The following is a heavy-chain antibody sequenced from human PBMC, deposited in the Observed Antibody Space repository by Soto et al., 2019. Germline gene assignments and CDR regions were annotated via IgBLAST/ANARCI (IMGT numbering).Heavy chain of an antibody. V-gene: IGHV1-18*04. D-gene: IGHD5-18*01. CDR1: GYTFTSYG. CDR3: ARAYSYGSYWFFDL. Sequence: QVQLVQSGAEARKPGASVKVSCKASGYTFTSYGITWVRQAPGQGLEWMGWISVYDGNTHYAQKLQGRVTMTTDTSTSTAYLELWSLSSADTAVYYCARAYSYGSYWFFDLWGRGTLVTVSS. CDR2: ISVYDGNT. J-gene: IGHJ2*01.